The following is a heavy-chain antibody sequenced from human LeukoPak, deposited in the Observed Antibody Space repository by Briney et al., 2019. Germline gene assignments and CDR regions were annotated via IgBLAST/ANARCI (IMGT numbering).Heavy chain of an antibody. Sequence: GGSLRLSCEASGFTFSSYSMNRVRQAPGKGLEWVSSIARSSSDRFYADSVKGRFTISRDDAKKSLYLEMNSLRAEDTAVYYCGRDGGTTVAIDYWGQGTLVTVSS. CDR1: GFTFSSYS. D-gene: IGHD4-17*01. CDR2: IARSSSDR. V-gene: IGHV3-21*01. CDR3: GRDGGTTVAIDY. J-gene: IGHJ4*02.